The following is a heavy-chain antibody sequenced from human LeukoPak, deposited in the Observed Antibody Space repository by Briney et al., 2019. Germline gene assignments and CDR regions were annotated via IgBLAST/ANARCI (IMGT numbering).Heavy chain of an antibody. J-gene: IGHJ4*02. CDR2: ISYDGSNK. D-gene: IGHD6-6*01. CDR1: GFTVSSYG. V-gene: IGHV3-30*18. Sequence: PGGSLRLSCAASGFTVSSYGMHWVRQAPGKGLEWVAVISYDGSNKYYADSVKGRFTISRDNSKNTLYLQMNSLRAEDTAVYYCAKDIRYSSSSVDYFDYWGQGTLVTVSS. CDR3: AKDIRYSSSSVDYFDY.